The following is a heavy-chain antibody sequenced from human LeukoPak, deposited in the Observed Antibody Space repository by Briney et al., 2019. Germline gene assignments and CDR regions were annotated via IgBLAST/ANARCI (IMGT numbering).Heavy chain of an antibody. J-gene: IGHJ6*03. V-gene: IGHV1-8*01. CDR1: GYTFTSYD. D-gene: IGHD2-2*01. Sequence: ASVKVSCKASGYTFTSYDINWVRQATGQGLEWMGWMNPNSGNTGYAQKFQGRVTMTRNTSISTAYMELSSLRSEDTAVYYCATQSSTSDYYYYYMDVWGKGTTVTVSS. CDR3: ATQSSTSDYYYYYMDV. CDR2: MNPNSGNT.